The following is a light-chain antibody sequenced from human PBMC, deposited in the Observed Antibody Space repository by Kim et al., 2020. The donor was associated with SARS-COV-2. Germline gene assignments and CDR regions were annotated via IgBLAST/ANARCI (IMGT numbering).Light chain of an antibody. CDR1: QTVRSSH. Sequence: EIVLTQSPGTLSLSPGERATLSCRASQTVRSSHLVWYQQKPGQAPRLLIYGASSRATGTPDRFSGSGSGTDFSLTISRVEPEDFAIYYCQCFGGSFTFGQGTRLEIK. V-gene: IGKV3-20*01. J-gene: IGKJ5*01. CDR2: GAS. CDR3: QCFGGSFT.